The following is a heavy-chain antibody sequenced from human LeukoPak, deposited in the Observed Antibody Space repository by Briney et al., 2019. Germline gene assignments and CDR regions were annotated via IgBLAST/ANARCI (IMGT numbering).Heavy chain of an antibody. CDR1: GYTFTSYG. D-gene: IGHD3-9*01. Sequence: ASVTVSCKASGYTFTSYGISWVRQAPGQGLEWMGWISAYNGNTNYAQKLQGRVTMTTDTSTSTAYMELRSLRSDDTAVYYCARDPYYDILTGYYSQRWFDPWGQGTLVTVSS. V-gene: IGHV1-18*01. CDR2: ISAYNGNT. J-gene: IGHJ5*02. CDR3: ARDPYYDILTGYYSQRWFDP.